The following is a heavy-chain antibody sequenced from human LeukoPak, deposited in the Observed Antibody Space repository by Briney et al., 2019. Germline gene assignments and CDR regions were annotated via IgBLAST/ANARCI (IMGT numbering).Heavy chain of an antibody. J-gene: IGHJ4*02. CDR2: IRPDGSEK. CDR3: ARIGGWFGNDY. Sequence: GGSLRLSCAASGFAFSSYWMSWVRQAPGKGLEWVANIRPDGSEKDYVDSVKGRFTISRDNAKNSLYLQMNSLRAEDTALYYCARIGGWFGNDYWGQGTLVTVSS. V-gene: IGHV3-7*05. D-gene: IGHD3-10*01. CDR1: GFAFSSYW.